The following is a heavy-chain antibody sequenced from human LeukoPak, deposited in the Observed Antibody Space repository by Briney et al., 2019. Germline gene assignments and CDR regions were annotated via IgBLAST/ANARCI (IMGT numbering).Heavy chain of an antibody. CDR2: IRNDGNNE. V-gene: IGHV3-30*02. Sequence: GGSLRLSCAASSFTFSSYGMHWVRQAPGKGLEWVAFIRNDGNNEYYADSVKGRFTISRDNSKNTLYVQMNSLRAEDTAVYYCAKDLGWPNSYWGQGTLVTVSS. CDR1: SFTFSSYG. J-gene: IGHJ4*02. CDR3: AKDLGWPNSY. D-gene: IGHD4-23*01.